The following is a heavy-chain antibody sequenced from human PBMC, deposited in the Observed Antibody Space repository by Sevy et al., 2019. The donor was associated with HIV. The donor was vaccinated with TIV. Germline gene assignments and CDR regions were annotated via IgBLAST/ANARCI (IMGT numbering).Heavy chain of an antibody. Sequence: GGSLRLSCAASGFTLSNCNMNWVRHAPGKGLEWISYIRSGDDTIYYAQSVKGRFTFSRDNAKNSLYLQMDSLTDEDTAVYYCAKDRWDTTSPSRALDFWGQGTLVTVSS. CDR1: GFTLSNCN. D-gene: IGHD1-26*01. J-gene: IGHJ4*02. V-gene: IGHV3-48*02. CDR3: AKDRWDTTSPSRALDF. CDR2: IRSGDDTI.